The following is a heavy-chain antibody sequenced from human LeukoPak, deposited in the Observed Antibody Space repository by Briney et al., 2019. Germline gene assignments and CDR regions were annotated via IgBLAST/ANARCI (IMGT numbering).Heavy chain of an antibody. D-gene: IGHD3-9*01. Sequence: GGSLRLSCAASGSPFSSYWMTWVRQTPGKGLERVANIKHDGSDAYYADSVSGRLTVSRDNAKNSLYLQMNSLRAEDTAVYYCATSAVAGYYSWGQGTLVTVSS. CDR2: IKHDGSDA. CDR1: GSPFSSYW. CDR3: ATSAVAGYYS. V-gene: IGHV3-7*01. J-gene: IGHJ5*02.